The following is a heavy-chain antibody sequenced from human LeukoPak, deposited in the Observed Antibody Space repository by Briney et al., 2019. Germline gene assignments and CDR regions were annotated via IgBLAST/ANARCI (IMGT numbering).Heavy chain of an antibody. CDR3: ARLGIVGATTPLYWYFDL. V-gene: IGHV4-61*01. J-gene: IGHJ2*01. D-gene: IGHD1-26*01. Sequence: SETLSLTCTVSGGSISSGSYYWSWIRQPPGKGLEWIGYIYYSGSTNYNPSLKSRVTISVDTSKNQFSLKLSSVTAADTAVYYCARLGIVGATTPLYWYFDLWGRGTLVTVSS. CDR2: IYYSGST. CDR1: GGSISSGSYY.